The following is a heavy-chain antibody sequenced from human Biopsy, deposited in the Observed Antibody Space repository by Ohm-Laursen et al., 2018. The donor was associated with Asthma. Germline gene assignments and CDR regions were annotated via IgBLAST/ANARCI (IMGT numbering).Heavy chain of an antibody. CDR2: ISSSGSTR. V-gene: IGHV3-11*01. Sequence: SLRLSCSASGFSFSDYYMTWMRQAPGKGLEWVASISSSGSTRYPSESLLGRYTMSRDNAQRSMTLEVHSLRAEDTAIYFCARVLDSSSWGPFYFFTLDVWGQGTPVAVSS. D-gene: IGHD6-13*01. CDR1: GFSFSDYY. J-gene: IGHJ6*02. CDR3: ARVLDSSSWGPFYFFTLDV.